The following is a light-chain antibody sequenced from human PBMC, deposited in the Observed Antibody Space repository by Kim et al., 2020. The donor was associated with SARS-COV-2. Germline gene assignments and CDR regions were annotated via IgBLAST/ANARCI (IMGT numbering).Light chain of an antibody. CDR2: DAS. CDR1: QSVSSY. CDR3: QQRSKWPRT. Sequence: EIVLTQSPAPLSLSPGERATLSCRASQSVSSYLAWYQQKPGQAPRLLIYDASNRATGIPARFSGSGSGTDFTLTISSLEPEDFAVYYCQQRSKWPRTFGQGTKLEI. V-gene: IGKV3-11*01. J-gene: IGKJ2*01.